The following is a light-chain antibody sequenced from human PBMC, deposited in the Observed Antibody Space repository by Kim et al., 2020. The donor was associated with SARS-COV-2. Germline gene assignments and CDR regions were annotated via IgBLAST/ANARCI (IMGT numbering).Light chain of an antibody. Sequence: ASVGDYVTITCRASQGISTALAWYQQEAGKPPKLLIYDASSLESGVPSRFSGSGSGTDFTLTISSLQPEDFATYYCQQFNSHPLTFGGGTKVEIK. CDR2: DAS. CDR3: QQFNSHPLT. J-gene: IGKJ4*01. CDR1: QGISTA. V-gene: IGKV1-13*02.